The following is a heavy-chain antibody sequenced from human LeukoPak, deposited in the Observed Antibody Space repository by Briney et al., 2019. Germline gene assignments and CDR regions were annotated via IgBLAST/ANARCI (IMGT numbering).Heavy chain of an antibody. V-gene: IGHV3-23*01. J-gene: IGHJ4*02. CDR1: GFTFEDYA. D-gene: IGHD4-17*01. CDR3: AKGEARDYGDYGAY. Sequence: GRSLRLSSAASGFTFEDYAMHWVRQAPGKGQEWVSAISGSGGSTYYADSVKGRFTISRDNSKNTLYLQMNSLRAEDTAVYYCAKGEARDYGDYGAYWGQGTLVTVSS. CDR2: ISGSGGST.